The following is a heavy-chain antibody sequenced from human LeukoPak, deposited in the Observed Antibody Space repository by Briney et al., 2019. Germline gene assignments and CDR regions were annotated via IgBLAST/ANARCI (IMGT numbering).Heavy chain of an antibody. CDR1: GYTFTSYG. CDR3: ARDSGIVATLKHNWFDP. J-gene: IGHJ5*02. V-gene: IGHV1-18*01. Sequence: ASVKVSCKASGYTFTSYGISWVRQAPGQGLEWMGWISAYNGNTNYAQKLQGRVTMTTDTSTSTAYMELRSLRSDDTAVYYCARDSGIVATLKHNWFDPWGQGTLVTVSP. CDR2: ISAYNGNT. D-gene: IGHD5-12*01.